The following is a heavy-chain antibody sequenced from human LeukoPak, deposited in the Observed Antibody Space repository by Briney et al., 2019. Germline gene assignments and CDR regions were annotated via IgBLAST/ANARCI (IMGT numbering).Heavy chain of an antibody. J-gene: IGHJ4*02. Sequence: GGSLRLSCAASGFTVSNNYMSWVRQAPGKGLEWVSVIHSGGTTNYADSVQGRFTISRDNSKTTVYLHMNSLRAEDTAVYFCARDSDSGYGPFASWGEGTLVTVSS. D-gene: IGHD5-12*01. CDR3: ARDSDSGYGPFAS. V-gene: IGHV3-53*01. CDR2: IHSGGTT. CDR1: GFTVSNNY.